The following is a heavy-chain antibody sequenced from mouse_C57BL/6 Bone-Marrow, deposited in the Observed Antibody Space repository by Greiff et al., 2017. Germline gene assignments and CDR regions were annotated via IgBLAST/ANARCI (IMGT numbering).Heavy chain of an antibody. J-gene: IGHJ2*01. Sequence: VQLQQSGPELVKPGASVKISCKASGYAFSSSWMNWVKQRPGKGLEWIGRIYPGDGDTNYNGKFKGKATLTADKSSSTAYMQLSSLTSEDSAVYCCARFHSTAYFDYWGQGTTLTVSS. CDR3: ARFHSTAYFDY. CDR1: GYAFSSSW. D-gene: IGHD3-1*01. V-gene: IGHV1-82*01. CDR2: IYPGDGDT.